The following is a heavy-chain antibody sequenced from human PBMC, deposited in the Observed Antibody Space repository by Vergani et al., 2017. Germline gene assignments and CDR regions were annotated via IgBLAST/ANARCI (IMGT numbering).Heavy chain of an antibody. CDR1: GFTFSSCA. CDR2: ISSTGGST. D-gene: IGHD6-13*01. J-gene: IGHJ6*03. V-gene: IGHV3-64*07. Sequence: EVQLVESGGGLVQPGGSLRLSCAASGFTFSSCAMHWVRQAPGKGLEYVSAISSTGGSTYYADSVKGRFTSSRANSKNTLYLQMGSLRAEDMAVYYCVRKGSSWGELGEYYMDVWGKGTTVTVSS. CDR3: VRKGSSWGELGEYYMDV.